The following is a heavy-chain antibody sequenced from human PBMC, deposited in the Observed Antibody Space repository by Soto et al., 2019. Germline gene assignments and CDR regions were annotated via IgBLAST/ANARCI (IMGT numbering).Heavy chain of an antibody. D-gene: IGHD3-3*01. V-gene: IGHV3-23*01. Sequence: GGSLRLSCAASGFTFSSYAMSWVRQAPGKGLEWVSAISGSGGSTYYADSVKGRFTISRDNSKNTLYLQMNSLRAEDTAVYYCAIHYYFWSGYYTGRYFQHWGQGTLVTVSS. CDR3: AIHYYFWSGYYTGRYFQH. CDR2: ISGSGGST. CDR1: GFTFSSYA. J-gene: IGHJ1*01.